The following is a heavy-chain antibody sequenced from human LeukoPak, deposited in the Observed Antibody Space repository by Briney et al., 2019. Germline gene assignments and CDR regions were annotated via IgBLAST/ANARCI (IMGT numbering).Heavy chain of an antibody. Sequence: TGGSLRLSCAASGFTFSSYGMHWVRQAPGKGLEWVAFIRYDGSNKYYADSVKGRFTISRDNSKNTLYLQMNSLRAEDTAVYYCAKGVWDIVVVPAVTGAFDIWGQGTMVTVSS. CDR2: IRYDGSNK. CDR1: GFTFSSYG. CDR3: AKGVWDIVVVPAVTGAFDI. V-gene: IGHV3-30*02. J-gene: IGHJ3*02. D-gene: IGHD2-2*01.